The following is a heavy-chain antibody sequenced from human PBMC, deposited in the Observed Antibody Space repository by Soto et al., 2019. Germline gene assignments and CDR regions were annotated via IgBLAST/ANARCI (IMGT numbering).Heavy chain of an antibody. CDR3: ATVGPVVNRCYFAL. D-gene: IGHD2-15*01. V-gene: IGHV3-23*01. Sequence: EVQLLESGGGLVQPGGSLRLSCAVSGFTFSNHAMSWVRQAPGKGLEWVSAIVGNAEGTFYADSVKGRFTISRDNSKSTLDMQINSLRAEDTAVYYCATVGPVVNRCYFALWGRGTLVTVSS. J-gene: IGHJ2*01. CDR1: GFTFSNHA. CDR2: IVGNAEGT.